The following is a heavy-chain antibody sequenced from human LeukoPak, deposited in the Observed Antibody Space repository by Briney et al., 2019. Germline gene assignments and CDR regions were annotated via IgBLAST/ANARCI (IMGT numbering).Heavy chain of an antibody. J-gene: IGHJ6*02. Sequence: GGSLRLSCAASGFTFSSYGMHWVRQAPGKGLEWVAVISYDGSNKYYADSVKGRFTISRDNSKNTLYLQMNSLRAEDTAVYYCARGNYYGMDVWGQGTTVTVSS. CDR2: ISYDGSNK. CDR3: ARGNYYGMDV. V-gene: IGHV3-30*03. CDR1: GFTFSSYG.